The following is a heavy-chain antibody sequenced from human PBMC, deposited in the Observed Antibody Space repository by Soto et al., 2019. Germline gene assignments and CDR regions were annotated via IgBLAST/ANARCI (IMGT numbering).Heavy chain of an antibody. CDR2: ISGYDGNT. D-gene: IGHD3-16*01. CDR1: GYTFSNYG. Sequence: QVQLVQSGAEVKKPGASVTVSCKTSGYTFSNYGINWVRLAPGQGLEWTGWISGYDGNTNYAQTVQGRVTMSTNTSTVSVYMELRPLKSDETAIYSCSRIMMVGGWIDPNYYHGMDVWGQGPRVTVSS. CDR3: SRIMMVGGWIDPNYYHGMDV. J-gene: IGHJ6*02. V-gene: IGHV1-18*01.